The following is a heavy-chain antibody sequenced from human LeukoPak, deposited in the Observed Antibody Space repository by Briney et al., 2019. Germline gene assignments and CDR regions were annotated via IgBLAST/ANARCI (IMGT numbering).Heavy chain of an antibody. Sequence: GGSLRLSCAASGFTFDDYGMSWVRQAPGKGLEWVSAISGSGGSTYYADSVKGRFTISRDNSKNTLYLQMNSLRAEDTAVYYCANYYDSSGYSSTFDYWGQGTLVTVSS. V-gene: IGHV3-23*01. CDR1: GFTFDDYG. CDR3: ANYYDSSGYSSTFDY. D-gene: IGHD3-22*01. CDR2: ISGSGGST. J-gene: IGHJ4*02.